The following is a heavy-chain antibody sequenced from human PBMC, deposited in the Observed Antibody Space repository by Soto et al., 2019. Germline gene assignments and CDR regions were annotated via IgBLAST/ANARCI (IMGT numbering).Heavy chain of an antibody. V-gene: IGHV4-61*08. CDR3: ARVVDTAMAKYYYYYGMDV. CDR2: IYYSGST. Sequence: SETLSLTCTVSGGSVSSGGYYWSWIRQPPGKGLEWIGYIYYSGSTNYNPSLKSRVTISVDTSKNQFSLKLSSVTAADKAVYYCARVVDTAMAKYYYYYGMDVWGQGTTVTVSS. J-gene: IGHJ6*02. D-gene: IGHD5-18*01. CDR1: GGSVSSGGYY.